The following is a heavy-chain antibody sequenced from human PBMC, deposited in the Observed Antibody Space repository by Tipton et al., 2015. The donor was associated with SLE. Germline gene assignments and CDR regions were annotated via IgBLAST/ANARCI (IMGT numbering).Heavy chain of an antibody. D-gene: IGHD6-19*01. J-gene: IGHJ5*02. CDR1: GGSISPYY. CDR2: INHSGST. V-gene: IGHV4-34*01. CDR3: ARGRDFKEAVAGRGWFDP. Sequence: TLSLTCTVSGGSISPYYWSWIRQPPGKGLEWIGEINHSGSTNYNPSLKSRVTISVDTSKNQFSLKLSSVTAADTAVYYCARGRDFKEAVAGRGWFDPWGQGTLVTVSS.